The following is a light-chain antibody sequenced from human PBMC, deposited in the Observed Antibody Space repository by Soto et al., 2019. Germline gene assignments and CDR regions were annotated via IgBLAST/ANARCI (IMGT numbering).Light chain of an antibody. CDR2: GAS. Sequence: ELVITQSPATLSVSPWARATLSCRASQSVSSNLAWYQEKPGQAPRLLIYGASSRATGIPDRFSGSGSGTDFTLTISRLEPEDFAVYYCRQYGRSLGFAFGGGTKVDIK. J-gene: IGKJ4*01. CDR3: RQYGRSLGFA. CDR1: QSVSSN. V-gene: IGKV3-20*01.